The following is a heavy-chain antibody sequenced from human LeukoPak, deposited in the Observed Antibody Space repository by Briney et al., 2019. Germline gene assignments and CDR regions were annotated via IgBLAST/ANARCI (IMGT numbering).Heavy chain of an antibody. CDR3: ARDPGDGYNPPAAGYYYYMDV. CDR1: GDSVSSNSAA. Sequence: SQTLSLTCAISGDSVSSNSAAWNWIRQSPSRGLEWLGRTYYRSKWYNDYAVSVKSRITINPDTSKNQFSLQLNSVTPEDTAVYYCARDPGDGYNPPAAGYYYYMDVWGKGTTVTVSS. CDR2: TYYRSKWYN. D-gene: IGHD5-24*01. J-gene: IGHJ6*03. V-gene: IGHV6-1*01.